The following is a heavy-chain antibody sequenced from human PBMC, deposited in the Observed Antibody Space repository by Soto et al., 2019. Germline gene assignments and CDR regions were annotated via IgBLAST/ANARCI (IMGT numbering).Heavy chain of an antibody. V-gene: IGHV4-59*01. CDR2: IYYSGST. J-gene: IGHJ6*02. CDR3: ARDPSDILTGYHAYGMDV. CDR1: GGSISSYY. D-gene: IGHD3-9*01. Sequence: QVQLQESGPGLVKPSETLSLTCTVSGGSISSYYWSWIRQPPGKGLEWIGYIYYSGSTNYNPSLKSRVTISVDTSKNQFSLKLSSVTAADTAVYYCARDPSDILTGYHAYGMDVWGQGTTVTVSS.